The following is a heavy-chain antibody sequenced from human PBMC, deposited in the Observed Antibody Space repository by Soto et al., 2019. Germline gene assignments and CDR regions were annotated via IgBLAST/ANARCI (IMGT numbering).Heavy chain of an antibody. J-gene: IGHJ4*02. CDR2: IFSNDEK. D-gene: IGHD3-22*01. Sequence: QVTLKESGPVLVRPTETLTLTCTVSGFSLSNARMGVSWIRQPPGKALEWLAHIFSNDEKSYSTSLKSRLTISKDTSKSQVVLTMTNMDPVDTATYYCARIPNYYDSSGYLYYFDYWGQGTLVTVSS. CDR1: GFSLSNARMG. CDR3: ARIPNYYDSSGYLYYFDY. V-gene: IGHV2-26*01.